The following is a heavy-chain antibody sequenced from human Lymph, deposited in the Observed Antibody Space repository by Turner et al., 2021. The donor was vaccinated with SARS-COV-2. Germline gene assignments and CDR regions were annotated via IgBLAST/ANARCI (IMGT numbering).Heavy chain of an antibody. D-gene: IGHD2-21*02. Sequence: QAQLQESGPRLVKPLETLSLTCSVSGGSKNSNYWSWIRQPPGKRLEWIGYIYYRGSTNYNPALESRVTISVDTSRNQFSLNLTSVTAADTAIYYCARETVNNWVDPWGQGTLVTVSS. J-gene: IGHJ5*02. CDR2: IYYRGST. CDR1: GGSKNSNY. CDR3: ARETVNNWVDP. V-gene: IGHV4-59*01.